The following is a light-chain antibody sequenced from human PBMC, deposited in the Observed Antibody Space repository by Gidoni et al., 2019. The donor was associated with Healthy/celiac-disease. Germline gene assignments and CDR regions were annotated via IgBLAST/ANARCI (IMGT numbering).Light chain of an antibody. Sequence: SSELSQDPAVSVALGQTVRITCQGDSLSIYYASWDQQQQGHAPVLVIYGNNNRPSGIPDRFSGSSSGNTASLTITGAQAEDDADYYCNSRDSSGNHLVFGGGTKLTVL. CDR3: NSRDSSGNHLV. V-gene: IGLV3-19*01. CDR1: SLSIYY. J-gene: IGLJ3*02. CDR2: GNN.